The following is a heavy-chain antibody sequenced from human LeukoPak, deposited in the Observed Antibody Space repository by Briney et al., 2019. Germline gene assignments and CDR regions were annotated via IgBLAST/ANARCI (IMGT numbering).Heavy chain of an antibody. V-gene: IGHV3-33*01. J-gene: IGHJ6*02. Sequence: GRSLRLSCAASGFTFSSYGMHWVRQAPGKGLEWVAVIWYDGSNKYYADSVKGRFTISRDNSKNTLYLQMNSLRAEDTAVYYCARDQGVVPAALLIYYGMDVWGQGTTVTVSS. CDR3: ARDQGVVPAALLIYYGMDV. CDR1: GFTFSSYG. D-gene: IGHD2-2*01. CDR2: IWYDGSNK.